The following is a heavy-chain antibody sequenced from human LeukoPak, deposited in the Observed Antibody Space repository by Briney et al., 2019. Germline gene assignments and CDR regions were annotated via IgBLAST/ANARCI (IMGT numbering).Heavy chain of an antibody. V-gene: IGHV3-23*01. CDR3: AKVRVGWSPRDAFDI. CDR2: ISSSGDST. CDR1: GFTSSNYA. J-gene: IGHJ3*02. Sequence: GGSLRLSCAASGFTSSNYAMGWVRQAPGKGLEWVSSISSSGDSTFYADSVKGRFTISRDNSKNTLYLQMNSLRAEDTAVYYCAKVRVGWSPRDAFDIWGQGTMVTVSS. D-gene: IGHD3-3*01.